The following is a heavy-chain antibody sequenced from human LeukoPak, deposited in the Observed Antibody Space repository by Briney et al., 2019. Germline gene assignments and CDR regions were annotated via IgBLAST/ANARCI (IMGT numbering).Heavy chain of an antibody. V-gene: IGHV3-23*01. CDR1: GFTFSSYA. CDR3: ARDLGYYWYFDL. CDR2: ISGSGGST. J-gene: IGHJ2*01. Sequence: GGSLRLSCAASGFTFSSYAMSWVRQAPGKGLEWVSAISGSGGSTYYADSVKGRFTISRDNSKNTLYLQMNSLRAEDTAVYYCARDLGYYWYFDLWGRGTLVTVSS. D-gene: IGHD3-16*01.